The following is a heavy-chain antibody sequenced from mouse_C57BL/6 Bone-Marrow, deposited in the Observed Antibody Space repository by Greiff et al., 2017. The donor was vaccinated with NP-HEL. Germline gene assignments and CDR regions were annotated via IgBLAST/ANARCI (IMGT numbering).Heavy chain of an antibody. V-gene: IGHV1-36*01. D-gene: IGHD1-1*01. CDR1: GFTFTDYY. CDR3: AMDYYGSSYGYYFDY. J-gene: IGHJ2*01. CDR2: VYPYNGGT. Sequence: EVQLQESGPVLVKPGPSVKISCKASGFTFTDYYMHWVKQSHGKSLEWIGLVYPYNGGTSYNQKFKGKATLTVDTSSSTAYMELNSLTSEDSAVYYCAMDYYGSSYGYYFDYWGQGTTLTVSS.